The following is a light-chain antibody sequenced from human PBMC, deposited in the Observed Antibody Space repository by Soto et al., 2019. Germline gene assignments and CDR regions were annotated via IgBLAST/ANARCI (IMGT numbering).Light chain of an antibody. J-gene: IGKJ2*03. V-gene: IGKV1-39*01. CDR3: QQSYSDPRS. CDR2: GAS. Sequence: DIQMTQSPSSLSASVGDRVTITCRASQSIRTYLNWYQQKQGRAPKLLINGASTLQRGVPSRFSGSGSGTDFTLTISRLQPEDFATFYCQQSYSDPRSFGQGTTLEFK. CDR1: QSIRTY.